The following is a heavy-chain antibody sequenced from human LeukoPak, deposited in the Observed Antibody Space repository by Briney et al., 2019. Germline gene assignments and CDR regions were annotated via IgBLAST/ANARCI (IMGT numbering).Heavy chain of an antibody. V-gene: IGHV4-59*07. CDR3: ARSVDYFDNTGPHMMFDY. Sequence: SDTLSLTCNVSGDSITSHYWNWIRQPPGKGLEWIGYIYYTGIIKYNPSLTSRVSMSVDTSKYQFFLKMKSVTAADTAVYHCARSVDYFDNTGPHMMFDYWGQGSLVTVSS. D-gene: IGHD3-22*01. CDR1: GDSITSHY. CDR2: IYYTGII. J-gene: IGHJ4*02.